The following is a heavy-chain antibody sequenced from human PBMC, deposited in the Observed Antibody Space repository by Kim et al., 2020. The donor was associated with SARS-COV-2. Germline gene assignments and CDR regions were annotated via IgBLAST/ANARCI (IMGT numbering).Heavy chain of an antibody. J-gene: IGHJ4*02. CDR1: GGSFSGYY. Sequence: SETLSLTCTVYGGSFSGYYWSWIRQPAGKGLEWIGGINNSGSTNYNPSLKSRVTISVDTSKNQFSLKLSSVTAADTAVYYCAREGGIYCSSTSCSFDYWGQGTLVTVSS. CDR3: AREGGIYCSSTSCSFDY. V-gene: IGHV4-34*01. CDR2: INNSGST. D-gene: IGHD2-2*01.